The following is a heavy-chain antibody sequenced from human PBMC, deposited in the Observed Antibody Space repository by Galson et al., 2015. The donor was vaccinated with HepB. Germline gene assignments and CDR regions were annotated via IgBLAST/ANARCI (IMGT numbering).Heavy chain of an antibody. D-gene: IGHD2-15*01. V-gene: IGHV3-15*01. CDR2: IKSKPDGGTT. CDR1: GFTFSHAW. J-gene: IGHJ2*01. Sequence: SLRLSCAASGFTFSHAWMSWVRQAPGKGLEWVGRIKSKPDGGTTDYGAPVKGRFTISRDDSNNTLYLQMNSLKTGDTAVYYCSVLVGYWYFDLWGRGTLVTVSS. CDR3: SVLVGYWYFDL.